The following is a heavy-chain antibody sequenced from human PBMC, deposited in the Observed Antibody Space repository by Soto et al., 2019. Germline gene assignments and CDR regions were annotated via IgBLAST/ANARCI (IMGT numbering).Heavy chain of an antibody. CDR2: IRSKANSYAT. J-gene: IGHJ4*02. CDR3: VRGVYDFWSGPPKGLDY. Sequence: EVQLVESGGGLVQPGGSLKLSCAASGFTFSGSTMHWVRQASGEGLEWVGHIRSKANSYATAYAVSVKGRFTISRDDSRNTAYLQMNSLKTEDTAVYYCVRGVYDFWSGPPKGLDYWGQGTVVTVSS. V-gene: IGHV3-73*02. CDR1: GFTFSGST. D-gene: IGHD3-3*01.